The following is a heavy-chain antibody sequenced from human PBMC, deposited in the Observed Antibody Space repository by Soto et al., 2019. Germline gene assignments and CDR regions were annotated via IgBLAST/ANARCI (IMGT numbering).Heavy chain of an antibody. CDR1: GDSVSSNSAA. J-gene: IGHJ5*02. V-gene: IGHV6-1*01. CDR3: ARDLMIVVGGWFDP. D-gene: IGHD3-22*01. CDR2: TYYRSKWYN. Sequence: SQTLSLTCAISGDSVSSNSAAWNWIRQSPSRGLEWLGRTYYRSKWYNDYAVSVKSRITISRDNAKNSLYLQMNSLRAEDTAVYYCARDLMIVVGGWFDPWGQGTLVTVSS.